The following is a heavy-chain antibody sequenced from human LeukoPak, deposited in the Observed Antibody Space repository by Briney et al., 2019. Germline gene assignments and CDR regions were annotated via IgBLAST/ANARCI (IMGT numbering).Heavy chain of an antibody. Sequence: SQTLSLTCTVSGGSISSGGYYWNWIRQHPGKGLEWIGYIHNSGSTYYNPSLKSRVVISVDASENQFSLRLTSVTAADTAVYYCARSKAHLSTSWYGTWFDPWGQGTLVTVSS. CDR1: GGSISSGGYY. CDR2: IHNSGST. CDR3: ARSKAHLSTSWYGTWFDP. D-gene: IGHD2-2*01. V-gene: IGHV4-31*03. J-gene: IGHJ5*02.